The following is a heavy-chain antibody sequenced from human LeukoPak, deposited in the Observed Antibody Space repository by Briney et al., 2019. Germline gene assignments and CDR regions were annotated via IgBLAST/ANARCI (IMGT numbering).Heavy chain of an antibody. CDR1: GGSISSYY. D-gene: IGHD6-6*01. CDR2: IYYSGST. CDR3: ARDLRSSSSITNYYYYMDV. Sequence: SETLSLTCAVYGGSISSYYWSWIRQPPGKGLEWIGYIYYSGSTNYNPSLKSRVTISVDTSKNQFSLKLSSVTAADTAVYYCARDLRSSSSITNYYYYMDVWGKGTTVTVSS. J-gene: IGHJ6*03. V-gene: IGHV4-59*01.